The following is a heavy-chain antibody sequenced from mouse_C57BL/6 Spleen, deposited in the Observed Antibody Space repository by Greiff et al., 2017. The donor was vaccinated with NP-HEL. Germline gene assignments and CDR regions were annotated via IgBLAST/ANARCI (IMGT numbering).Heavy chain of an antibody. CDR2: ISSGSSTI. V-gene: IGHV5-17*01. J-gene: IGHJ4*01. D-gene: IGHD1-1*01. CDR1: GFTFSDYG. Sequence: DVKLVESGGGLVKPGGSLKLSCAASGFTFSDYGMHWVRQAPEKGLEWVAYISSGSSTIYYADTVKGRFTISRDNGKNTLFLQMTSLRSEDTAMYYWSRQGYYYGSSPYAMDYWGQGTSVTVSS. CDR3: SRQGYYYGSSPYAMDY.